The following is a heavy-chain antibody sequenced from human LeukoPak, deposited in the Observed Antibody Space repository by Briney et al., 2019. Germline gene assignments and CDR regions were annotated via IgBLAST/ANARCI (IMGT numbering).Heavy chain of an antibody. Sequence: GASVKVSCKVSGYTLTELSMHWVRQAPGKGLEWMGGFDLEDGETIYAQRFQGRVTMTEDTSTDTAYMELSSLRSEDTAVYYCATVKGQLVQYNYYGMDVWDQGTTVTVSS. CDR3: ATVKGQLVQYNYYGMDV. CDR1: GYTLTELS. D-gene: IGHD6-6*01. V-gene: IGHV1-24*01. CDR2: FDLEDGET. J-gene: IGHJ6*02.